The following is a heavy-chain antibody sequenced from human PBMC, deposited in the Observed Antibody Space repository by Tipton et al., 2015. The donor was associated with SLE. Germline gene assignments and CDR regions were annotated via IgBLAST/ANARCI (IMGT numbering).Heavy chain of an antibody. D-gene: IGHD1-26*01. J-gene: IGHJ4*02. V-gene: IGHV4-34*01. CDR3: ARGLFGWELPY. CDR1: GGSFSDYY. Sequence: TLSLTCAVYGGSFSDYYWSWIRQPPGKGLEWIGEINHSGSTNYNPSLKSRVTISVDTSKNQFSLKLRPVTAADTAVYYCARGLFGWELPYWGQGTLVTVSS. CDR2: INHSGST.